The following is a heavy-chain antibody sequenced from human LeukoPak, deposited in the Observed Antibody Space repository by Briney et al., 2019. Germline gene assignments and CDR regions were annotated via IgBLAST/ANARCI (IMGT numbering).Heavy chain of an antibody. D-gene: IGHD3-10*01. CDR2: ISAYNGNT. V-gene: IGHV1-18*04. CDR3: ARAAVGRDLVY. J-gene: IGHJ4*02. CDR1: GYTFKSYG. Sequence: ASVKVSCKASGYTFKSYGFNWVRQAPGQGLEWMGWISAYNGNTNYARKVQGRLTMTTDTSTSTAYMELRSLRSDDTAVYYCARAAVGRDLVYWGQGTLVTVSS.